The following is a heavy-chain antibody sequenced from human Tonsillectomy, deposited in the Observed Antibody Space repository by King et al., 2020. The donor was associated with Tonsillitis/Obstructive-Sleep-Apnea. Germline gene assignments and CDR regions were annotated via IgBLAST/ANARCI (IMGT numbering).Heavy chain of an antibody. V-gene: IGHV3-33*01. J-gene: IGHJ4*02. CDR2: IWYDGSIK. CDR1: GFTFSSYG. CDR3: AREGVILTGYFDY. D-gene: IGHD3-16*02. Sequence: VQLVEAGGGVVQPGRSLRLSCAASGFTFSSYGMHWVRQAPGKGLEWVAGIWYDGSIKYYADSVKGRFTISRDNSKNTLYLQMNSLRAEDTAVYYCAREGVILTGYFDYWGQGTLVTVSS.